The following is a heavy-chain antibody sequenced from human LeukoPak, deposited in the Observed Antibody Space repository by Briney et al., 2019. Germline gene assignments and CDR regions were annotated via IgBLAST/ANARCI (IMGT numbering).Heavy chain of an antibody. J-gene: IGHJ4*02. CDR2: ISNDGSNR. D-gene: IGHD6-19*01. Sequence: GGSLRLSCAASGFTFRSYAMHWVRQAPGKGLEWVAVISNDGSNRYYADSVEGRFVISRDDSKNTLYMHLNSLRSEDTAVYYCARGSPTSGWYWYVEYWGRGTLVTVSS. V-gene: IGHV3-30*09. CDR1: GFTFRSYA. CDR3: ARGSPTSGWYWYVEY.